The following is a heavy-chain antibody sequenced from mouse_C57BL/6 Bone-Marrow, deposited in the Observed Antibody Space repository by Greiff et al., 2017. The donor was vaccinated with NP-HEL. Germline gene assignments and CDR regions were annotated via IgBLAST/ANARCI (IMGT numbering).Heavy chain of an antibody. D-gene: IGHD2-3*01. Sequence: EVQLVESGPGLVKPSQSLSLTCSVTGYSITSGYYWNWIRQFPGNKLEWMGYISYDGSNNYNPSLKNRISITRDTSKNQFFLKLNSVTTEDTATYYCARGGYDGPLEWFAYWGQGTLVTVSA. CDR1: GYSITSGYY. CDR2: ISYDGSN. J-gene: IGHJ3*01. V-gene: IGHV3-6*01. CDR3: ARGGYDGPLEWFAY.